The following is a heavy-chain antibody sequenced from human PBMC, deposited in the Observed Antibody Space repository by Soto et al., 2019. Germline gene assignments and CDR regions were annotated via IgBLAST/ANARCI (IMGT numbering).Heavy chain of an antibody. CDR3: TRDTPGAREYYAY. CDR1: GGTFSSYA. J-gene: IGHJ4*02. Sequence: ASVKVSCKASGGTFSSYAISWVRQAPGQGLEWMGGIIPIFGTANYAQKFQGRVTITADESTSTAYMELSSLRSEDTAVYFCTRDTPGAREYYAYWGQGTLVTVSS. V-gene: IGHV1-69*13. D-gene: IGHD6-6*01. CDR2: IIPIFGTA.